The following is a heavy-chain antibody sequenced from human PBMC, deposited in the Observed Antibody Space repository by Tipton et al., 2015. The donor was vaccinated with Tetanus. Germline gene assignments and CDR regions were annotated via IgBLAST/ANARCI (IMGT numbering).Heavy chain of an antibody. CDR3: MSGSALGN. J-gene: IGHJ4*02. CDR2: ISSTSRYI. D-gene: IGHD6-25*01. V-gene: IGHV3-21*01. Sequence: SLRLSCGVSGFTFSTTKMNWVRQAPGRGLEWVSSISSTSRYINYAASLEGRFTISRDNAKNSLSLQMNSLRIDDTAVYYCMSGSALGNWGQGTLVTVSS. CDR1: GFTFSTTK.